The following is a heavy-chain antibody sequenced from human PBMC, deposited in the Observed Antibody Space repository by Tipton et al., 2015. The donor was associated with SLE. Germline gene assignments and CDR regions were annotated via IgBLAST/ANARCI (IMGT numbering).Heavy chain of an antibody. CDR1: GFTFNKYA. CDR2: ISSDGGST. Sequence: SLRLSCAASGFTFNKYAMHWVRQAPGKGLEYVSAISSDGGSTYYAASVKGRFTISRDNSKSTLYLQMGSLRTEDMAVYYCARGVYGVSGGYDYWGQGTLVTVSS. J-gene: IGHJ4*02. CDR3: ARGVYGVSGGYDY. D-gene: IGHD3-10*01. V-gene: IGHV3-64*02.